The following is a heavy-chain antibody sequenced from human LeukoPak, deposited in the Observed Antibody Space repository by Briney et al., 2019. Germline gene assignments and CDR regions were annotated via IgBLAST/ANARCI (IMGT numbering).Heavy chain of an antibody. D-gene: IGHD5-18*01. V-gene: IGHV1-24*01. CDR1: GYTLTELS. Sequence: GASVKVSCKVSGYTLTELSMHWVRQAPGKGLEWMGGFDPEDGETIYAQKFQGRVTMTEDASTDTACMELSSLRSEDTAVYYCATGYSYGTQDAFDIWGQGTMVTVSS. CDR2: FDPEDGET. CDR3: ATGYSYGTQDAFDI. J-gene: IGHJ3*02.